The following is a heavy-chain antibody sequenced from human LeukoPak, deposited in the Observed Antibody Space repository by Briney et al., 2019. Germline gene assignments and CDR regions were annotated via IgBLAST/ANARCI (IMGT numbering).Heavy chain of an antibody. CDR2: ICSSGST. J-gene: IGHJ4*02. Sequence: PSETLSLTCTVSGGSINNYYWSWIRQPAGKGLEWIGRICSSGSTNYNPSLQSRVTMSVDTSKNQFSLKLSSVTAADTAVYYCARGSSGWYSIDYWGQGTLVTVSS. CDR3: ARGSSGWYSIDY. D-gene: IGHD6-19*01. CDR1: GGSINNYY. V-gene: IGHV4-4*07.